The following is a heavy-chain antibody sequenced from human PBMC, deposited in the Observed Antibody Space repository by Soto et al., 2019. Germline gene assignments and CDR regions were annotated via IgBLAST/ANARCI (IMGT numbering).Heavy chain of an antibody. V-gene: IGHV3-33*01. D-gene: IGHD1-26*01. CDR1: GSTFSNYG. CDR3: ASDLVGASDSYGLDV. Sequence: GSLRLSCAASGSTFSNYGMHWVRQAPGKGLEWVAIIWHDGNNKYYADSVRGRFIISRDNSKNRLYLQMNSLRAEDTAVYYCASDLVGASDSYGLDVWGQGTPVTVSS. CDR2: IWHDGNNK. J-gene: IGHJ6*02.